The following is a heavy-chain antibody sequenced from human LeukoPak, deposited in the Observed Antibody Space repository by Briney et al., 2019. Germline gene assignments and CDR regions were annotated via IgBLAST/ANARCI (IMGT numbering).Heavy chain of an antibody. CDR2: INHSGST. CDR1: GGSFSGYY. J-gene: IGHJ4*02. CDR3: AGSEGYSSGWYNGY. Sequence: SETLSLTCAVYGGSFSGYYWSWIRQPPGKGLEWIGEINHSGSTNYNPSLKSRVTISVDTSKNQFSLKLSSVTAADTAVYYCAGSEGYSSGWYNGYWGQGTLVTVSS. D-gene: IGHD6-19*01. V-gene: IGHV4-34*01.